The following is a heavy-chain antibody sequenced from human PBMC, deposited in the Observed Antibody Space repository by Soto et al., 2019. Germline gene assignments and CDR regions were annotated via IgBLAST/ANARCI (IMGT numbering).Heavy chain of an antibody. CDR3: ARDLRLEPLY. J-gene: IGHJ4*01. CDR1: GFTFSSYA. D-gene: IGHD1-1*01. V-gene: IGHV3-30-3*01. Sequence: QVQLVESGGGVVQPGRSLRLSCAASGFTFSSYAMHWVRQAPGKGLEWVAVISYDGSNKYYADSVKGRFTISRDNSKNTLYLQMNSLRAEDTAVYYCARDLRLEPLYWGHGTLVTVSS. CDR2: ISYDGSNK.